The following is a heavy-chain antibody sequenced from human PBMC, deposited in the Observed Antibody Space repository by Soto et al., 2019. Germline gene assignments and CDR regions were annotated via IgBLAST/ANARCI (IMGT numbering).Heavy chain of an antibody. D-gene: IGHD3-10*01. J-gene: IGHJ4*02. Sequence: QVQLVQSGAELKKPGASVKVSCKASGYTFSNYDMNWVRQATGQGPEWIGWVNPNNGDTGYAQKFQGRVTLTTDIPTTTAYRELTSLRSEDTAIYYCAKVSRKGSAIDFDYWAQGTLITVSS. CDR3: AKVSRKGSAIDFDY. V-gene: IGHV1-8*01. CDR1: GYTFSNYD. CDR2: VNPNNGDT.